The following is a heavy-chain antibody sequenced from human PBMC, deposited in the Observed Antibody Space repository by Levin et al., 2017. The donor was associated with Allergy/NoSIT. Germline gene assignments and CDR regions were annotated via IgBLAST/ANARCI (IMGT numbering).Heavy chain of an antibody. CDR1: GDSVSSNSAA. V-gene: IGHV6-1*01. CDR3: ARDVVVVAATSAYYYYYMDV. Sequence: SETLSLTCAISGDSVSSNSAAWNWIRQSPSRGLEWLGRTYYRSKWYNDYAVSVKSRITINPDTSKNQFSLQLNSVTPEDTAVYYCARDVVVVAATSAYYYYYMDVWGKGTTVTVSS. J-gene: IGHJ6*03. CDR2: TYYRSKWYN. D-gene: IGHD2-15*01.